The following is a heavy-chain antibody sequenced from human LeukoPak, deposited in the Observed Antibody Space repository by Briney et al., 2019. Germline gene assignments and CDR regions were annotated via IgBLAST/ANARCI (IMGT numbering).Heavy chain of an antibody. J-gene: IGHJ4*02. CDR3: AKDRAGEIIVVVPAAIDY. V-gene: IGHV3-23*01. CDR1: GFTFSSYA. D-gene: IGHD2-2*01. CDR2: ISGSGGST. Sequence: GGSLRLSCAASGFTFSSYAMSWVRQAPGKGVEWVSAISGSGGSTYYADSVKGRFTISRDNSKNTLYLQMNSLRAEDTAVYYCAKDRAGEIIVVVPAAIDYWGQGTLVTVSS.